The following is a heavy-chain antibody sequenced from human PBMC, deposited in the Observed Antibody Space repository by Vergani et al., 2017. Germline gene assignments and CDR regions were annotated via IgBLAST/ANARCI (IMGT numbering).Heavy chain of an antibody. CDR3: SAPTLVDY. V-gene: IGHV3-30-3*01. Sequence: QVQLVQSGAEVKKPGSSVKVSCKASGGTFSSYAMHWVRQAPGKGLEWVAVISYDGSNKYYADSVKGRFTISRDNSKNTLYLQMNSLRAEDTAVYYCSAPTLVDYWGQGTLVTVSS. CDR1: GGTFSSYA. CDR2: ISYDGSNK. J-gene: IGHJ4*02. D-gene: IGHD2-15*01.